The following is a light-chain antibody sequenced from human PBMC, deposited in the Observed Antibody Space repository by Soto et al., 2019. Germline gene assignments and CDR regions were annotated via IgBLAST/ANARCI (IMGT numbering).Light chain of an antibody. J-gene: IGKJ1*01. CDR3: HQTDRIPET. V-gene: IGKV1-39*01. CDR2: AAS. Sequence: DIQMTQSPSSLSASVGDTVTITCRASQSISLFLNWYQQKPGKAPKLLIYAASSLQSGVPSRFTGNGSGTDFTLTISSLQPEDFSTYYCHQTDRIPETFGQGTKVDIK. CDR1: QSISLF.